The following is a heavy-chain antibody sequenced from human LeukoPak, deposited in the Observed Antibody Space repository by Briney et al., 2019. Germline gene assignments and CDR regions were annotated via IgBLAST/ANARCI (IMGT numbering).Heavy chain of an antibody. CDR2: ISSSSSYI. CDR1: GFAFSSYE. D-gene: IGHD5-18*01. CDR3: ATNPLGNTAMVTFGYYYYYMDV. J-gene: IGHJ6*03. V-gene: IGHV3-21*01. Sequence: GGPLSLSCAASGFAFSSYEMNWVRRAPGKGLEWVSSISSSSSYIYYADSVKGRFTISTDNAKNSLYLQMNSLRAEDTAVYYCATNPLGNTAMVTFGYYYYYMDVWGKGTTVTVSS.